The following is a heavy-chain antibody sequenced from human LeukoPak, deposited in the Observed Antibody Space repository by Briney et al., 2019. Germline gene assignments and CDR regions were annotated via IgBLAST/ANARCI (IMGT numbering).Heavy chain of an antibody. V-gene: IGHV3-23*01. CDR2: ISGSGGNT. CDR3: AKDLGDSSGYYSFSFANWFDP. D-gene: IGHD3-22*01. Sequence: GGSLRLSCAASGFTFRSYAMSWVRQAPGKGLEWVSGISGSGGNTYYADSVKGRFTISRDNSKNTLYLQMNSLRAEDTAVYYCAKDLGDSSGYYSFSFANWFDPWGQGTLVTVSS. J-gene: IGHJ5*02. CDR1: GFTFRSYA.